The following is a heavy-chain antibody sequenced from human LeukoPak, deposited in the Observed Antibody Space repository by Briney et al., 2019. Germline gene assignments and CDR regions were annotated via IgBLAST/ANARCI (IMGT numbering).Heavy chain of an antibody. V-gene: IGHV4-59*01. Sequence: KPSETLSLTCTVSGGSFSSYYWSWIRQPPGKGLEWIGYIYYSGSTNYNPSLKSRVTISLDTSKNQFSLKLSSVTAADAAVYYCARKDRYYYYMDVWGKGTTVTVSS. J-gene: IGHJ6*03. CDR2: IYYSGST. CDR1: GGSFSSYY. CDR3: ARKDRYYYYMDV.